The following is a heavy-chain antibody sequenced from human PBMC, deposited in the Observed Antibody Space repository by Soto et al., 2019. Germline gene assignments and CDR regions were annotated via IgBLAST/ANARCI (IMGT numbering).Heavy chain of an antibody. CDR3: ARAYTGRLPRRADYYYALDV. CDR2: IGAAMDP. Sequence: GGSLRLSCTASGFSFSDYDMHWVRQVPGKGLEWVSTIGAAMDPYYTGAVKHRFTISRENARNSMFLQMNSVTVGDTAVYYCARAYTGRLPRRADYYYALDVWGQGITVTVSS. D-gene: IGHD2-15*01. CDR1: GFSFSDYD. V-gene: IGHV3-13*05. J-gene: IGHJ6*02.